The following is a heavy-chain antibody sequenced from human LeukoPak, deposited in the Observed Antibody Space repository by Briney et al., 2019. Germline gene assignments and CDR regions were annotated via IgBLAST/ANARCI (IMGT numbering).Heavy chain of an antibody. J-gene: IGHJ4*02. CDR2: ISGSGGST. Sequence: PGGSLRLSCAASGFTFSSYAMSWVRQAPGKGLEWVSAISGSGGSTYYADSVKGRFTISRDNSKNTLYLQMNSLRAEDTAVYYCAKDHYYGSGSYSPFDYWGQGTLVTVSS. V-gene: IGHV3-23*01. CDR1: GFTFSSYA. D-gene: IGHD3-10*01. CDR3: AKDHYYGSGSYSPFDY.